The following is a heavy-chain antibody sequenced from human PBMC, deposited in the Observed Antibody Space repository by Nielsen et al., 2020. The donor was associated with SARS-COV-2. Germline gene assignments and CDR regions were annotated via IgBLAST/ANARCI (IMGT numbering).Heavy chain of an antibody. CDR3: ARGGSSGWYLDYYYGMDV. D-gene: IGHD6-19*01. J-gene: IGHJ6*02. CDR1: GFTFSSYD. V-gene: IGHV3-13*01. Sequence: GGSLRLSCAASGFTFSSYDMHWVRQATGKGLEWVSAIGTAGDTYYPGSVKGRFTISRENAKNSLYLQMNSLRAGDTAVYYCARGGSSGWYLDYYYGMDVWGQGTTLTVSS. CDR2: IGTAGDT.